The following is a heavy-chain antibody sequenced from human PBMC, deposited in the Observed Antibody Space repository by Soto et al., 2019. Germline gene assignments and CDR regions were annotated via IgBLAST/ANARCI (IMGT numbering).Heavy chain of an antibody. V-gene: IGHV3-7*03. CDR2: IKEDGDEK. D-gene: IGHD3-3*01. Sequence: HPGGSLRLSCAASGFTFSTYWMSWVRQAPGKGLEWVANIKEDGDEKYYVDSVKGRFTISRDNAKNSLYLQMNGLRAEDTAIYYCARGLRFLEWQSSHWYYGMDVWGQGTTVTVSS. CDR1: GFTFSTYW. J-gene: IGHJ6*02. CDR3: ARGLRFLEWQSSHWYYGMDV.